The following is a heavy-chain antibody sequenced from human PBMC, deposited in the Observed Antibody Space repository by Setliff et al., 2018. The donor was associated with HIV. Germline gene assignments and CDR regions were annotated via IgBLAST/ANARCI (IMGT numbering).Heavy chain of an antibody. CDR1: GYTFSDYN. Sequence: ASVKVSCKAAGYTFSDYNIHWMRQAPGQAFEWMGWMHPNTGATSYAQKFQGRVSMTRDMSISTAYMELARLRSDDSAVYYCARIDPTAYHYHTDVWGKGTTVTVSS. J-gene: IGHJ6*03. V-gene: IGHV1-2*02. D-gene: IGHD3-9*01. CDR3: ARIDPTAYHYHTDV. CDR2: MHPNTGAT.